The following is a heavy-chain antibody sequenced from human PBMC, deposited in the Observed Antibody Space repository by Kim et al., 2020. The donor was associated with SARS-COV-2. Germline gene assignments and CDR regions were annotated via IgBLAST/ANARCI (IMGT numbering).Heavy chain of an antibody. D-gene: IGHD3-10*02. CDR3: ARVPRVRITMSQEGDY. Sequence: SGKGRFTISRDNAKNSLYLQMNSLRAEDTAVYYCARVPRVRITMSQEGDYWGQGTLVTVSS. J-gene: IGHJ4*02. V-gene: IGHV3-21*01.